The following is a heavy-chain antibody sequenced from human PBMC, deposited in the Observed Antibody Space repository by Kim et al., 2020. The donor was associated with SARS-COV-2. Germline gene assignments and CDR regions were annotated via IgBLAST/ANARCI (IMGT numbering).Heavy chain of an antibody. D-gene: IGHD2-21*01. CDR3: SKMVIIDTYYYFYY. CDR2: IRGGAISK. V-gene: IGHV3-23*01. Sequence: GGSLRLSCVASGFTFDSYPMSWVRQAPGKGLEWVAVIRGGAISKSYAYSSRGRFTISRDDSNEMQSSHMNSLRLEATAPSYCSKMVIIDTYYYFYY. CDR1: GFTFDSYP. J-gene: IGHJ6*03.